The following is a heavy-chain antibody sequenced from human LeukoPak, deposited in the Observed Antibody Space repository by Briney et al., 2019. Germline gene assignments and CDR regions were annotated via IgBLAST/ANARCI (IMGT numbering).Heavy chain of an antibody. J-gene: IGHJ4*02. Sequence: PSETLSLTCAVYGGSFSGYYWSWIRQPPGKGLEWIGELNHSGSTNYNPSLKSRVTISVDTSKNQFSLKLSSVTAADTAVYYCARSKITMVRGVFDYWGQGTLVTVSS. CDR1: GGSFSGYY. CDR2: LNHSGST. CDR3: ARSKITMVRGVFDY. D-gene: IGHD3-10*01. V-gene: IGHV4-34*01.